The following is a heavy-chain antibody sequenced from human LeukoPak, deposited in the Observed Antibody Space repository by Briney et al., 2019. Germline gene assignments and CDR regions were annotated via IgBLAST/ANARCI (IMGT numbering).Heavy chain of an antibody. CDR2: IIPIFGTA. D-gene: IGHD4-17*01. J-gene: IGHJ4*02. CDR1: GYAFTDYY. Sequence: SVKVSCKASGYAFTDYYVHWVRQAPGQGLEWMGRIIPIFGTANYAQKFQGRVTITTDESTSTAYMELSSLRSEDTAVYYCARGLNDYGDYWSDYWGQGTLVTVSS. CDR3: ARGLNDYGDYWSDY. V-gene: IGHV1-69*05.